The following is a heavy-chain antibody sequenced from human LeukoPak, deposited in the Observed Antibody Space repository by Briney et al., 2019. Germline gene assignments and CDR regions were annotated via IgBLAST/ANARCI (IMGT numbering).Heavy chain of an antibody. J-gene: IGHJ3*01. CDR2: IYNDGTT. CDR1: GFTVSSDY. D-gene: IGHD3-9*01. V-gene: IGHV3-66*01. CDR3: ARTPANTGYTRGAFRF. Sequence: SGGSLRLSCAGSGFTVSSDYMTWVRQAPGKGLEWVSVIYNDGTTYYAESVKDRFIISRDNSKNTQYLQMHTLRAEDTAVYYCARTPANTGYTRGAFRFWGQGTVVTVSS.